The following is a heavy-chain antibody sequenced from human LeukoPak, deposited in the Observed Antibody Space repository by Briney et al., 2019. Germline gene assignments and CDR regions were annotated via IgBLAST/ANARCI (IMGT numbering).Heavy chain of an antibody. V-gene: IGHV4-59*01. Sequence: SETLSLTCTVSGASISDYYWSWIRQPPGKGLEWIGYIYYTGTTKYNPSLTGRVTISVDTSKSQSSLKLSSVTAADTAVYYCARDYDSSGLRYFDLWGRGTLVTVSS. D-gene: IGHD3-22*01. CDR1: GASISDYY. CDR2: IYYTGTT. J-gene: IGHJ2*01. CDR3: ARDYDSSGLRYFDL.